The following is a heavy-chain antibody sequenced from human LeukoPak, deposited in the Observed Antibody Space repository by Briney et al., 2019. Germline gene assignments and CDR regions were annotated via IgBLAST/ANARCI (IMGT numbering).Heavy chain of an antibody. V-gene: IGHV3-74*01. CDR1: GFTFSSYW. J-gene: IGHJ4*02. Sequence: GGSLRLSCAASGFTFSSYWMHWVRQAPGKGLVWVSRINSDGSSTSYADSVKGRFTISRDNSKNTLYLQMNSLRAEDTAVYYCAKDGGAARPSGYFDYWGQGTLVTVSS. D-gene: IGHD6-6*01. CDR2: INSDGSST. CDR3: AKDGGAARPSGYFDY.